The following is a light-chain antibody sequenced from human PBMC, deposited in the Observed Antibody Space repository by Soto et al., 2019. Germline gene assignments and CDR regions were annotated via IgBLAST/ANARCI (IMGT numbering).Light chain of an antibody. CDR2: GAV. CDR3: QLYNGWLWT. J-gene: IGKJ1*01. CDR1: QSVSGN. Sequence: EIVMTQSPATLSASPGERVTLSCRVSQSVSGNLAWYQQKPGQAPRLLIYGAVTRATGIPARFSGRGSGTEFTLTITSLQSEDFAVYFCQLYNGWLWTFGQGTKVEI. V-gene: IGKV3D-15*01.